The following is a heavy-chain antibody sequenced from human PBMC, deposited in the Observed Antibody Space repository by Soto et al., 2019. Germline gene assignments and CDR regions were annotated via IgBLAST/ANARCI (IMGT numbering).Heavy chain of an antibody. V-gene: IGHV1-69*01. D-gene: IGHD3-22*01. CDR3: ARCNYYDSSVYYAATTPGWFDP. CDR2: IIPIFGTA. J-gene: IGHJ5*02. CDR1: GGTFSSYA. Sequence: QVQLVQSGAEVKKPGSSVKVSCKASGGTFSSYAISWVRQAPGQGLEWMGGIIPIFGTANYAQKFQGRVTITADESTSTAYMELSSLRSEDTAVYYCARCNYYDSSVYYAATTPGWFDPWGQGTLVTVSS.